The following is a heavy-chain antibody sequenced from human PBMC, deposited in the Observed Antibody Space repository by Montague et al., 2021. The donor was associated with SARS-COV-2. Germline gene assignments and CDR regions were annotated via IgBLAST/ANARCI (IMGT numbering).Heavy chain of an antibody. Sequence: SETLSLTCTVSGGSFSGYYWSWIRQPPGKGLEWIGEINHSGSTNYNPSLKSRVTIPVDTSKNQFSLKLSSVTAADTAVSYCARGRYRSSGYGWKGMDVWGQGTTVTVSS. D-gene: IGHD6-13*01. CDR1: GGSFSGYY. V-gene: IGHV4-34*01. CDR3: ARGRYRSSGYGWKGMDV. CDR2: INHSGST. J-gene: IGHJ6*02.